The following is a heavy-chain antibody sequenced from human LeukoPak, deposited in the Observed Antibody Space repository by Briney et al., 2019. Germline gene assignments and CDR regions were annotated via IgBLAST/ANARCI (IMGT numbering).Heavy chain of an antibody. J-gene: IGHJ5*02. CDR3: ARAPRITMVLGVIYWFDP. Sequence: GASVKVSCKASGYTFTSYDINWVRQATGQGLEWMGWMNPNSGNTGYAQKFQGRVTITRNTSISTAYMELSSLRSEDTAVYYCARAPRITMVLGVIYWFDPWGQGTLVTVSS. V-gene: IGHV1-8*03. CDR1: GYTFTSYD. D-gene: IGHD3-10*01. CDR2: MNPNSGNT.